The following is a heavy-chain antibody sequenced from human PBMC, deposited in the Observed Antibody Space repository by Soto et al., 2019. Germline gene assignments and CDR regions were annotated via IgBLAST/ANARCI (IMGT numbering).Heavy chain of an antibody. CDR1: GGSFSENY. D-gene: IGHD6-19*01. J-gene: IGHJ5*02. V-gene: IGHV4-34*01. CDR2: INHSGSS. CDR3: ARGRSRYSSTCYIWFDP. Sequence: SETLSLTCAVSGGSFSENYWNWIRQSPGKGLEWIGEINHSGSSNYNPSLKSRVTILVDRSKNHFSLRLSSVTAADTAVYYCARGRSRYSSTCYIWFDPWGQGTKVTVSS.